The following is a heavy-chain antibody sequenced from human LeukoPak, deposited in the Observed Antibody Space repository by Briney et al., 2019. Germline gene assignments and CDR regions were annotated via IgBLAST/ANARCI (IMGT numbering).Heavy chain of an antibody. J-gene: IGHJ4*02. V-gene: IGHV1-2*04. CDR3: ATTLLSGYVDY. Sequence: ASVKVSCRASGYTFTGYYMHWVRQAPGQGLEWMGWINPNSGGTNYAQKFQGWVTMTRDTSISTAYMELSRLRSDDTAVYYCATTLLSGYVDYWGQGTLVTVSS. CDR1: GYTFTGYY. D-gene: IGHD6-19*01. CDR2: INPNSGGT.